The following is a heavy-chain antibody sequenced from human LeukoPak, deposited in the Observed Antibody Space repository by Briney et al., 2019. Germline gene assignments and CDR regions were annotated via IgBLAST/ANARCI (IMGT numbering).Heavy chain of an antibody. CDR1: GGTFSSYT. CDR2: IIPILGIA. V-gene: IGHV1-69*02. Sequence: GSSVKVSCKASGGTFSSYTISWVRQAPGQGLEWMGRIIPILGIANYAQKFQGRVTITADKSTSTAYMELSSLRSEDTAVYYCARAQRPIVVVPAAPDAFDIWGQGTMVTVSS. D-gene: IGHD2-2*01. CDR3: ARAQRPIVVVPAAPDAFDI. J-gene: IGHJ3*02.